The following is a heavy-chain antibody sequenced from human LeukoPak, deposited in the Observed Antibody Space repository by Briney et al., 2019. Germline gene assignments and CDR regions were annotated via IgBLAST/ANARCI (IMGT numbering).Heavy chain of an antibody. CDR2: IYWDDDK. D-gene: IGHD3-10*01. J-gene: IGHJ4*02. CDR1: GFSLSTSGVG. Sequence: SGPTLVNPTQTLTLTCTFSGFSLSTSGVGVGWIRQPPGKALEWLALIYWDDDKRYSPSLKSRLTITKDTSKNQVVLTMTNMDPVDTATYYCAHAWTFMVRGVTNPMFDYWGQGTLVTVSS. CDR3: AHAWTFMVRGVTNPMFDY. V-gene: IGHV2-5*02.